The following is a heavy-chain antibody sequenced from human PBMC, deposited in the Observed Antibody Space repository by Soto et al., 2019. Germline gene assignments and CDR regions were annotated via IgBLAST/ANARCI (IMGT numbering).Heavy chain of an antibody. J-gene: IGHJ2*01. CDR3: ASRLLRRTGWYYAL. Sequence: SETLSLTCTVSGGSISRGDYYWSWIRQPPGKGLEWIGYIYYSGSTYYNPSLKSRVTISVDTSKNQFSLKLSSVTAADTAVYFCASRLLRRTGWYYALWGRGTLVTVSS. CDR1: GGSISRGDYY. CDR2: IYYSGST. D-gene: IGHD1-26*01. V-gene: IGHV4-30-4*01.